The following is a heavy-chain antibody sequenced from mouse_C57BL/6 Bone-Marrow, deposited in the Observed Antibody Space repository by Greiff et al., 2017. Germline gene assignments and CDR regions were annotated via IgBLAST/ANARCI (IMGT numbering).Heavy chain of an antibody. CDR2: INPSTGGT. J-gene: IGHJ2*01. CDR3: ARDYDKALDY. Sequence: VQLQQSGPELVKPGASVKISCKASGYSFTGYYMHWVKQSSEKSLEWIGEINPSTGGTSYNQKFKGKATLTVDKSSSTAYMQLQSLTSEDSAVYYCARDYDKALDYWGQGTTLTVSS. V-gene: IGHV1-43*01. D-gene: IGHD1-1*01. CDR1: GYSFTGYY.